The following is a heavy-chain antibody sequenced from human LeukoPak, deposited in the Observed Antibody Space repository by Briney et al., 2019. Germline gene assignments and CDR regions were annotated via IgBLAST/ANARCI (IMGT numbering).Heavy chain of an antibody. CDR3: ARGPLMSAGGGVDP. CDR2: IYHSGST. J-gene: IGHJ5*02. V-gene: IGHV4-38-2*02. Sequence: SETLSLTCTVSGYSISSGYYWGWIRQPPGKGLEWIGSIYHSGSTYYNPSLKSRVTISVDTSKNQFSLKLSSVTAADTAVYYCARGPLMSAGGGVDPWGQGTLVTVSS. CDR1: GYSISSGYY. D-gene: IGHD6-13*01.